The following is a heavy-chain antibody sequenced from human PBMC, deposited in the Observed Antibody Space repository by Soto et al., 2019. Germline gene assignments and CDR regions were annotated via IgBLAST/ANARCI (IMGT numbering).Heavy chain of an antibody. CDR1: GYTFTSYY. D-gene: IGHD2-8*01. V-gene: IGHV1-46*01. J-gene: IGHJ6*02. Sequence: ASVKVSCKASGYTFTSYYMHWVRQAPGQGLEWMGIINPSGGSTSYAQKFQGRVTMTRDTSTSTVYMELSSLRSEDTAVYYCARDPHCTNGVCYHLGAYYYYGMDVWGQGTTVTV. CDR3: ARDPHCTNGVCYHLGAYYYYGMDV. CDR2: INPSGGST.